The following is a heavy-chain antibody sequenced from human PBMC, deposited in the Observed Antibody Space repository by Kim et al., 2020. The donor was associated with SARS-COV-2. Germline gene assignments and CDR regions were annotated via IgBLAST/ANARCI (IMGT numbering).Heavy chain of an antibody. D-gene: IGHD3-16*01. V-gene: IGHV3-74*01. CDR1: GFTFSSYW. CDR3: ARGDNAGGYLDY. Sequence: GGSLRLSCAASGFTFSSYWMHWVRQAPGKGLVWVSRINSDGSSTSYADSVKGRFTISRDNAKNTLYLQMNSLRAEDTAVYYCARGDNAGGYLDYWGQGTLVTVSS. CDR2: INSDGSST. J-gene: IGHJ4*02.